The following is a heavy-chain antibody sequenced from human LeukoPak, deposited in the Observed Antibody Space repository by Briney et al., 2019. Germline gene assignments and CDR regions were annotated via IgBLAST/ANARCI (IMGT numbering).Heavy chain of an antibody. Sequence: SETLSLTCTVSGGSISSYYWSWIRQPPGKGLEWIGYIYYSGSTNYNPSLKSRVTISVDTSKNQFSLKLSSVTAADTAVYYCARALEVVGATNYFDYWGQGTLVTVSS. V-gene: IGHV4-59*01. CDR1: GGSISSYY. J-gene: IGHJ4*02. CDR3: ARALEVVGATNYFDY. CDR2: IYYSGST. D-gene: IGHD1-26*01.